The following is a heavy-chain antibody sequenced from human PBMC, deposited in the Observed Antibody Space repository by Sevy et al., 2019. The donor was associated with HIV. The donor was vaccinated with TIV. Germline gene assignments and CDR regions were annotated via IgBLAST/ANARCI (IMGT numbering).Heavy chain of an antibody. CDR1: GFNFSGST. CDR2: IRRKVNIYAE. Sequence: GGSLRLSCAASGFNFSGSTMYWVRQASGKGLEWVGRIRRKVNIYAEAHAGSVKGRFTISRDDSKNTAYLQMNGLKTEDTAMYYCSSQRSIAVAGDYFDYWGQGTLVTVSS. V-gene: IGHV3-73*01. CDR3: SSQRSIAVAGDYFDY. J-gene: IGHJ4*02. D-gene: IGHD6-19*01.